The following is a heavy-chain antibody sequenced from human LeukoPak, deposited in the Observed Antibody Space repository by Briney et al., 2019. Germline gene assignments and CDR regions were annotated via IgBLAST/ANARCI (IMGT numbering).Heavy chain of an antibody. CDR1: GFTFSSYA. D-gene: IGHD3-9*01. CDR2: ISGSGGST. Sequence: PGGSLRLSCAASGFTFSSYAMSWVRQAPRKGLEWVSAISGSGGSTYYADSVKGRFTISRDNSKNTLNLQMNSLRAEDTAVYYCARHYDLLTGYYRDAFDIWGQGTMVTVSS. J-gene: IGHJ3*02. CDR3: ARHYDLLTGYYRDAFDI. V-gene: IGHV3-23*01.